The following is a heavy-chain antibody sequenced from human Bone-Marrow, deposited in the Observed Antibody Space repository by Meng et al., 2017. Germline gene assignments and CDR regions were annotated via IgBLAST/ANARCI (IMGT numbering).Heavy chain of an antibody. D-gene: IGHD3-10*01. CDR1: GYTFTGYY. Sequence: ASVKVSCRASGYTFTGYYMHWVRQAPGQGLEWMGWINPNSGGTNYAQKFQGRVTMTRDTSISTAYMELSRLRSDDTAVYYCARGIVGSSWFGELFFGNNGQVDYWGQGTLVTVSS. CDR3: ARGIVGSSWFGELFFGNNGQVDY. J-gene: IGHJ4*02. CDR2: INPNSGGT. V-gene: IGHV1-2*02.